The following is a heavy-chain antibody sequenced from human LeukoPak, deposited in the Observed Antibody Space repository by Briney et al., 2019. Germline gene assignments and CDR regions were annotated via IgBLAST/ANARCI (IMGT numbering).Heavy chain of an antibody. CDR1: GFTFSSYW. Sequence: GGSLRLSCAASGFTFSSYWMSWVRQAPGKGLEWVANIKQDGSGKYYVDSVKGRFTISRDNAKNSLYLQMNSLRAEDTAVYYCARKAALYYFDYWGQGTLVTVSS. CDR2: IKQDGSGK. J-gene: IGHJ4*02. CDR3: ARKAALYYFDY. V-gene: IGHV3-7*01. D-gene: IGHD6-13*01.